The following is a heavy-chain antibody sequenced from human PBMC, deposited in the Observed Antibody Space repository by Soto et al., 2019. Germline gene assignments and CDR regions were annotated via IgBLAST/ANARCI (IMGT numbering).Heavy chain of an antibody. CDR3: ARGDVNWFDP. CDR1: GYSFIGYY. J-gene: IGHJ5*02. CDR2: INPKSGVT. V-gene: IGHV1-2*02. Sequence: ASVKVSSKASGYSFIGYYMHWVRQAPGQGLEWMGWINPKSGVTNYAQKFQGRVTMTRDTSITTAYMELSSLRSDDTAVYYCARGDVNWFDPWGQGTLVTVSS. D-gene: IGHD2-21*02.